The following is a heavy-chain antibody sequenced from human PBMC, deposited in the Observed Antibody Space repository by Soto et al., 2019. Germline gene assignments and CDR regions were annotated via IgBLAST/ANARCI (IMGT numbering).Heavy chain of an antibody. V-gene: IGHV1-69*02. CDR3: ARKATVYYGMDV. Sequence: QVQLVQSGAEVKKPGSSVKVSCKASGGTFSSYTISWVRQAPGQGLEWMGRIIPILGIANYAQKFQGRVTITADKSTSTAYMELSSLRSEDTAVYYSARKATVYYGMDVWGQGTTVTVSS. CDR1: GGTFSSYT. CDR2: IIPILGIA. J-gene: IGHJ6*02.